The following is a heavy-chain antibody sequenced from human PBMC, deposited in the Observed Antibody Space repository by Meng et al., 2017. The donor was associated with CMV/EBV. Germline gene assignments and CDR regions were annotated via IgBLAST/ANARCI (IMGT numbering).Heavy chain of an antibody. Sequence: SCAASGFTFSSYWMGWVRQAPGKGLEWVANIKQDGSEKYYVDSVKGRFTISRDNAKNSLYLQMNSLRAEDTAVYYCASLSIVATNFDYWGQGTLVTVSS. D-gene: IGHD5-12*01. V-gene: IGHV3-7*01. CDR1: GFTFSSYW. CDR2: IKQDGSEK. J-gene: IGHJ4*02. CDR3: ASLSIVATNFDY.